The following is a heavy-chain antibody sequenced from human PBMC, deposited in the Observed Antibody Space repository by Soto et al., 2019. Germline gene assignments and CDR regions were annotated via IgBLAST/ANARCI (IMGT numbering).Heavy chain of an antibody. V-gene: IGHV3-48*03. Sequence: PGGSLRLSCTASGFAFSNYEMTWVRQAPGKGLEWVSYLSTSGSTMYYADSVKGRFTISRDNAKNSLFPQMSSLRAGDTAVYYCARENSPAGLDVWGQGTTVTVSS. CDR2: LSTSGSTM. CDR3: ARENSPAGLDV. CDR1: GFAFSNYE. D-gene: IGHD6-13*01. J-gene: IGHJ6*02.